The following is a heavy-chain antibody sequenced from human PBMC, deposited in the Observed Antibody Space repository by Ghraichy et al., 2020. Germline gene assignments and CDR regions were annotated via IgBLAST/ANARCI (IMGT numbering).Heavy chain of an antibody. D-gene: IGHD3-10*01. CDR3: ARDTITMVRGVSEIAFDI. CDR1: GYTFTSYG. V-gene: IGHV1-18*01. J-gene: IGHJ3*02. Sequence: ASVKVSCKASGYTFTSYGISWVRQAPGQGLEWMGWISAYNGNTNYAQKLQGRVTMTTDTSTSTAYMELRSLRSDDTAVYYCARDTITMVRGVSEIAFDIWGQGTMVTVSS. CDR2: ISAYNGNT.